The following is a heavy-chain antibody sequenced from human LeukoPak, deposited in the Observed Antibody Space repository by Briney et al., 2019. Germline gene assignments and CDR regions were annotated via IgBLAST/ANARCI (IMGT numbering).Heavy chain of an antibody. Sequence: GASVKVSCKASGYSFTSYKMHWVRRAPGQGLEWMGIINPTDGSTRYAQKFQGRVTMTRDTSTSTVYMELSSLRSEDTAVYYCARGKYCGGGCSTPDYWGQGTLVTVSS. CDR2: INPTDGST. J-gene: IGHJ4*02. CDR3: ARGKYCGGGCSTPDY. V-gene: IGHV1-46*01. CDR1: GYSFTSYK. D-gene: IGHD2-21*02.